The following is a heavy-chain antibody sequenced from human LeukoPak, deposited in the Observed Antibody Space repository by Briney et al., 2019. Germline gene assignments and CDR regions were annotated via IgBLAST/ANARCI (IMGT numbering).Heavy chain of an antibody. CDR2: IYHSGST. D-gene: IGHD3-22*01. CDR1: GDSITSSY. J-gene: IGHJ4*02. Sequence: SETLSLTCPVSGDSITSSYWGWLRQPPGKGLEWIGSIYHSGSTYYNPSLKSRVTISVDTSKNQFSLKLSSVTAADTAVYYCARGQTPKGLIVASLYYFDYWGQGTLVTVSS. V-gene: IGHV4-38-2*02. CDR3: ARGQTPKGLIVASLYYFDY.